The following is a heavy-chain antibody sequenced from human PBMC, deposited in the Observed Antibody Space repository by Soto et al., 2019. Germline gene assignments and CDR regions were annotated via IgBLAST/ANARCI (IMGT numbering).Heavy chain of an antibody. CDR1: EYTFTNYA. D-gene: IGHD2-15*01. V-gene: IGHV1-3*01. CDR3: TTERVCSDTNPLCYFDY. J-gene: IGHJ4*02. Sequence: ASVKVSCKASEYTFTNYALHWVRQAPGQRLEWMGWINAGNGNTKYSQKFQGRVTITRDTSASTAYMELSSLRSEDTAFYYCTTERVCSDTNPLCYFDYWGQGTLVTVSS. CDR2: INAGNGNT.